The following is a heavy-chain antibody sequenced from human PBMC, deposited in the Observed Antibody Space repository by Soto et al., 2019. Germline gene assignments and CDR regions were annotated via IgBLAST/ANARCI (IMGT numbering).Heavy chain of an antibody. Sequence: ASVKVSCKASGYTFTSYGISWVRQAPGQGLEWMGWISAYNGNTNYAQKLQGRVTMTTDTSTSTAYMELRSLRSDDTAVYYCARVMYYDFWSGSDYWGQGTLVTVSS. D-gene: IGHD3-3*01. CDR3: ARVMYYDFWSGSDY. J-gene: IGHJ4*02. CDR2: ISAYNGNT. V-gene: IGHV1-18*01. CDR1: GYTFTSYG.